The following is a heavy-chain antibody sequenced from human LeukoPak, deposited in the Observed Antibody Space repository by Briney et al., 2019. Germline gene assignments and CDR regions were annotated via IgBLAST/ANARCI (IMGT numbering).Heavy chain of an antibody. CDR2: IYRGGAT. J-gene: IGHJ4*02. V-gene: IGHV3-53*01. Sequence: GGSLRLSCAASGFTVSSNIMSWVRQAPGKGLEWVSAIYRGGATYYADSVKGRFTISRDNSKNTLYLQMNSLRAGDTALYYCASLDYFDSSDYGDYWGQGTLVTVSS. D-gene: IGHD3-22*01. CDR3: ASLDYFDSSDYGDY. CDR1: GFTVSSNI.